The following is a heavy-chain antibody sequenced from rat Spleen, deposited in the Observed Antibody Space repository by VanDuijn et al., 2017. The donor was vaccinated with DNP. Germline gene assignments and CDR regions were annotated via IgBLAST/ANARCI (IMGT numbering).Heavy chain of an antibody. D-gene: IGHD1-10*01. CDR2: VNTGGGIT. CDR1: GFTFSSYD. CDR3: ARDYNNDGAMDA. J-gene: IGHJ4*01. V-gene: IGHV5-25*01. Sequence: EVQLVESGGGLLQPGRSLKLSCAASGFTFSSYDMAWVRQAPSKGLEWVASVNTGGGITYYRDSVKGRFIVSRDNAKSTLDLQMDSLRSEDTATYYCARDYNNDGAMDAWGQGTSVTVSS.